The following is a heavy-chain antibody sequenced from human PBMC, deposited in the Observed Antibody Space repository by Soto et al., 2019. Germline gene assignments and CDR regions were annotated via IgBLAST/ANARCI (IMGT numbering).Heavy chain of an antibody. CDR3: ARDPGHSNVILEY. J-gene: IGHJ4*02. CDR2: INSDGTST. CDR1: GFTLSGYL. Sequence: GGSLRLSCAVSGFTLSGYLMHWVRQAPGEGLVWVSRINSDGTSTAYADSVKGRFTVSIDNAKNTVYLQMNSLRAEDTAVYYCARDPGHSNVILEYWGQGSLVTVSS. D-gene: IGHD4-4*01. V-gene: IGHV3-74*01.